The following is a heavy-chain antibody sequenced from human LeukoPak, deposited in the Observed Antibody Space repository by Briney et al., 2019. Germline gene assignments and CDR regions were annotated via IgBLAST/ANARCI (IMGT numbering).Heavy chain of an antibody. CDR3: ARGLAVGIVVVVAATVSDY. CDR2: INHSGST. CDR1: GGSFSGYY. D-gene: IGHD2-15*01. Sequence: SETLSLTCAVYGGSFSGYYWSWIRQPPGKGLEWIGEINHSGSTNYNPSLKSRVTISVDTSKNQFSLKLSSVTAADTAVYYCARGLAVGIVVVVAATVSDYWGQGTLVTVSS. V-gene: IGHV4-34*01. J-gene: IGHJ4*02.